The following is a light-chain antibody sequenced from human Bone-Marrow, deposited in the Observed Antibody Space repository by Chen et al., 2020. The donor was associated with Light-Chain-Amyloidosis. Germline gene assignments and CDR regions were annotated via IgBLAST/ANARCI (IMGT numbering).Light chain of an antibody. Sequence: EIVFTQSPGTLSLSPGEGANLSGRASQTISSNYLTWYQQKFGQAPRLLIYGSSSRATGIPDRFTGSGSGTDFTLTINRLEPEDFAMYYCQQYGTSPLTFGGGTKVEIK. CDR3: QQYGTSPLT. CDR1: QTISSNY. J-gene: IGKJ4*01. CDR2: GSS. V-gene: IGKV3-20*01.